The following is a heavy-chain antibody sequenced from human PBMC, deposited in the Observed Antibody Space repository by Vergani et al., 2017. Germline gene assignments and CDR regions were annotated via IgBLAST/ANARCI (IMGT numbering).Heavy chain of an antibody. Sequence: VQLLESGGDLVQPGGSLRLSCAASGFSFTTYAMSWVRQAPGKGLEFVAFIQFDGSNQYYADSVKGRFTLSRDFSKNTLYLQMNSLRTDDTATYYCAKHFRGWGIDYWGQGTQVIVSS. J-gene: IGHJ4*02. CDR3: AKHFRGWGIDY. V-gene: IGHV3-30*02. CDR2: IQFDGSNQ. CDR1: GFSFTTYA. D-gene: IGHD3-16*01.